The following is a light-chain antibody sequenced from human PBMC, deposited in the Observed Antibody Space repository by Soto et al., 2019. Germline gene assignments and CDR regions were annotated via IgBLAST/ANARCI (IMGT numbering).Light chain of an antibody. CDR3: TSYAGGNNV. CDR1: SSDVGGYNY. J-gene: IGLJ1*01. V-gene: IGLV2-8*01. CDR2: EVN. Sequence: QSVLTQPPSASGSPGQSGTISCTGTSSDVGGYNYVSWYQQYPGKVPKLMVYEVNKRPSGVPDRFSGSKSGNTASLTVSGLQADDEADYYCTSYAGGNNVFGTGTKLTVL.